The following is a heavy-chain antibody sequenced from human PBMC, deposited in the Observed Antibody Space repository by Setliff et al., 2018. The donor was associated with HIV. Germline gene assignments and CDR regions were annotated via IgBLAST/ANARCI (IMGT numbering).Heavy chain of an antibody. J-gene: IGHJ5*02. CDR1: GYTFTSYA. Sequence: ASVKVSCKASGYTFTSYAMHWVRQAPGQRLEWMGWINAGNGNTKYSQKFQGRVTMTKDTSTSTAYMELRSLRSDDTAIYYCARGSEDNVWFDPWGQGTLVTVSS. CDR2: INAGNGNT. CDR3: ARGSEDNVWFDP. V-gene: IGHV1-3*01. D-gene: IGHD3-10*01.